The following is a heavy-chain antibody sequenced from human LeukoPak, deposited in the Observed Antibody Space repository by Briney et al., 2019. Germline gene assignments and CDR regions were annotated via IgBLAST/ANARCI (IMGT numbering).Heavy chain of an antibody. D-gene: IGHD3-10*01. CDR3: ARESYYGSGSYSDY. J-gene: IGHJ4*02. CDR2: IYTSGST. CDR1: GGSISSYY. Sequence: SETLSLTCTVSGGSISSYYWSWIRQPAGKGLEWIGRIYTSGSTNYSPSLKSRVTMSVDTSKNQFSLKLSSVTAADTAVYYCARESYYGSGSYSDYWGQGTLVTVSS. V-gene: IGHV4-4*07.